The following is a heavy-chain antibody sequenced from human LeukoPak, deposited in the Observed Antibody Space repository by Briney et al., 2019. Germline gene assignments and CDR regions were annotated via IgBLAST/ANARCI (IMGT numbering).Heavy chain of an antibody. V-gene: IGHV3-23*01. D-gene: IGHD6-19*01. CDR3: AKRSGYTTGWFFDF. J-gene: IGHJ4*02. Sequence: GGSLKLSCAASGFSFSSYAMSWVRQAPGKGLEWFSSISGSGDNTYYAESVKGRFTISRDNSKNTLFPQMNSLRAEDTAVFYCAKRSGYTTGWFFDFWGQGTLVTVSS. CDR1: GFSFSSYA. CDR2: ISGSGDNT.